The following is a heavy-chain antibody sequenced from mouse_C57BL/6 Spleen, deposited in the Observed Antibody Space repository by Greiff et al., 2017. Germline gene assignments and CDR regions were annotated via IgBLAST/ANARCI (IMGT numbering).Heavy chain of an antibody. J-gene: IGHJ3*01. CDR3: AGYDGYFAWFAY. CDR1: GYAFSSSW. Sequence: QVQLKQSGPELVKPGASVKISCKASGYAFSSSWMNWVKQRPGKGLEWIGRIYPGDGDTNYNGKFKGKATLTADKSSSTAYMQLSSLTSEDSAVYFCAGYDGYFAWFAYWGQGTLVTVSA. V-gene: IGHV1-82*01. D-gene: IGHD2-3*01. CDR2: IYPGDGDT.